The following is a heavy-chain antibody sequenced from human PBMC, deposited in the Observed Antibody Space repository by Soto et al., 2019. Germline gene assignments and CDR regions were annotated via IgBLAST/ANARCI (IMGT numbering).Heavy chain of an antibody. V-gene: IGHV6-1*01. CDR2: TYYRSKWYN. CDR1: GDSVSSNSAA. Sequence: SQTLSLTCAISGDSVSSNSAAWNWIRQSPSRGLEWLGRTYYRSKWYNDYAVSVKSRITINPDTSKNQFSLQLNSVTPEDTAVYYCARDEAQSELRFLERRKRFYWFDPWGQGTLVTVSS. J-gene: IGHJ5*02. D-gene: IGHD3-3*01. CDR3: ARDEAQSELRFLERRKRFYWFDP.